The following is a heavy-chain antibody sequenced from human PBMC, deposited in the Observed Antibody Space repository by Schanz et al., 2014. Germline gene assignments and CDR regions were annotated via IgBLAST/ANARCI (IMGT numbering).Heavy chain of an antibody. Sequence: VQLVQSGAEVKRPGASVRVSCKASGYTFTGYYMHWVRQAPGQGLEWMGRIIPSLGLAKYEQKFQGRVTITADKSTFTAYMDVSSLRSEDTAVYYCASSGAGYSSSWDFDYWGQGTLVTVSS. J-gene: IGHJ4*02. CDR1: GYTFTGYY. D-gene: IGHD6-13*01. CDR2: IIPSLGLA. CDR3: ASSGAGYSSSWDFDY. V-gene: IGHV1-69*09.